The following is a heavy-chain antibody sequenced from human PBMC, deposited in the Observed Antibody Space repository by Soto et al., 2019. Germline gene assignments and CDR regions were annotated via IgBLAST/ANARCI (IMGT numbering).Heavy chain of an antibody. V-gene: IGHV3-7*01. CDR1: GFTFSRYW. CDR2: IKQDGTEK. D-gene: IGHD5-18*01. J-gene: IGHJ3*02. Sequence: PGGSLRLSCAASGFTFSRYWMNWFRQAPGKGLEWVANIKQDGTEKNYVDSVKGRFTISRDNARKSLYLQMDSLRAEDTAVYFCARGDTPMITGMDSFDIWGQGTMVTVSS. CDR3: ARGDTPMITGMDSFDI.